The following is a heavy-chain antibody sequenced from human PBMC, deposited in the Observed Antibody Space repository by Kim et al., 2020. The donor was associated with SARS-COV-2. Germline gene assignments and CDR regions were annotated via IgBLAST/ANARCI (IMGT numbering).Heavy chain of an antibody. V-gene: IGHV3-30*07. J-gene: IGHJ6*02. D-gene: IGHD1-26*01. CDR3: ARDLLVGATSYGMDV. Sequence: ADSVKGRFTIAKETSKNARYLKMNGLGAEDTAVYYCARDLLVGATSYGMDVWGQGTTVTVSS.